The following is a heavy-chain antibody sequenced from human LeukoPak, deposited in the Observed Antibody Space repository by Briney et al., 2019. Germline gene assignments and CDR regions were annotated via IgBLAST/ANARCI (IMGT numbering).Heavy chain of an antibody. CDR3: ARDWTSGWDY. J-gene: IGHJ4*02. Sequence: GGSLRLSCAASGFTLSTYSMNWVRQAAGKGLEWVSSISSSSRYIYYADSVKGRFTISSDNAKNSLFLQMNSLRAEDTAVYYCARDWTSGWDYWGQGTLVTVST. CDR2: ISSSSRYI. CDR1: GFTLSTYS. V-gene: IGHV3-21*01. D-gene: IGHD6-19*01.